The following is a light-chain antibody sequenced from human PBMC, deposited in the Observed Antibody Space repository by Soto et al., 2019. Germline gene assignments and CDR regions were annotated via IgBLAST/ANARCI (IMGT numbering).Light chain of an antibody. V-gene: IGKV3D-20*02. CDR3: QQRSNWPLT. CDR2: GAS. J-gene: IGKJ4*01. CDR1: QSVSSSY. Sequence: EIVLTQSPGTLSLSPGERATLSCRASQSVSSSYLAWYQQKPGQDPRLLIYGASSRATGIPDRFSRIVSGTDFTLTIRRLDTEDFAVYEGQQRSNWPLTFGGGTKVDIK.